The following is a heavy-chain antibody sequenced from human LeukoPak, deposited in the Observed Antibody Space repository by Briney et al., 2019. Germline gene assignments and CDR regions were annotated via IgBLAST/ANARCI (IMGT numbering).Heavy chain of an antibody. V-gene: IGHV3-23*01. CDR1: GFTFRSYS. CDR2: INANSGTR. D-gene: IGHD6-19*01. J-gene: IGHJ5*01. CDR3: AKPISGGLAVTADWFDP. Sequence: GESLRLSCVVSGFTFRSYSMNWVRQAPGKGLEWVSTINANSGTRSYAASVRGRFTISRDNSKNTVYLQLNTLRAEYTAVYYCAKPISGGLAVTADWFDPWGQGNPVVVSS.